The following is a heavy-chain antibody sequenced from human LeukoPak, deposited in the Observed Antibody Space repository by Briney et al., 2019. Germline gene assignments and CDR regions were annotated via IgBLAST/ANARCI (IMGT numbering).Heavy chain of an antibody. J-gene: IGHJ4*02. D-gene: IGHD2-15*01. V-gene: IGHV4-34*01. Sequence: PSETLSLTCAVYGGSFSGYYWSWIRQPPGKGLEWIGEINHSGSTNYNPSLKSRVTISVDTSKNQFSLKLSSVTAADTAVYYCARDQVNCSGGSCYYFDYWGQGTLVTVSS. CDR3: ARDQVNCSGGSCYYFDY. CDR1: GGSFSGYY. CDR2: INHSGST.